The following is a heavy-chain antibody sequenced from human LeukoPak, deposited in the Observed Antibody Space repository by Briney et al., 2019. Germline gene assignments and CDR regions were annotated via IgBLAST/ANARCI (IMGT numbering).Heavy chain of an antibody. V-gene: IGHV1-69*13. CDR1: GGTFSSYA. Sequence: ASVNVSCKASGGTFSSYAISWVRQASGQGLEWMGGIIPFFGTANYAQKFQGRVTITADESTSTAYMELSSLRSEDTAGYYCARDSQSSSYYYYGMDVWGQGTTVTVSS. J-gene: IGHJ6*02. CDR3: ARDSQSSSYYYYGMDV. CDR2: IIPFFGTA.